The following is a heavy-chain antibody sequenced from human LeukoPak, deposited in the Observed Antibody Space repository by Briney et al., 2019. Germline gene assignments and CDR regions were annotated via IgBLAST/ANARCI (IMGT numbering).Heavy chain of an antibody. CDR3: AKDLGYVWGSYRHFDY. J-gene: IGHJ4*02. D-gene: IGHD3-16*02. CDR1: GITFSSYG. CDR2: ISSTGGTT. Sequence: PGGSLRLSCAASGITFSSYGMSWVRQAPGKGLEWVSSISSTGGTTYYADSVKGRFTISRDNSKNTLYLQMNSLRAEDTAVYYCAKDLGYVWGSYRHFDYWGQGTLVTVSS. V-gene: IGHV3-23*01.